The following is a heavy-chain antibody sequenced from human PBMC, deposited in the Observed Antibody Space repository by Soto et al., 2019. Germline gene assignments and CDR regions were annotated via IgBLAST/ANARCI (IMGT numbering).Heavy chain of an antibody. J-gene: IGHJ4*02. D-gene: IGHD3-16*01. CDR1: GGSISSYY. Sequence: PSETLSLTCTVSGGSISSYYWSWIRQAAGKGLEWIGRIYTSGSTNYNPSLKSRVTMSVDTSKNQFSLKLSSVTAADTAVYYCARAVYDYVWGSDNFLYYFDYWGQGTLVTVSS. V-gene: IGHV4-4*07. CDR3: ARAVYDYVWGSDNFLYYFDY. CDR2: IYTSGST.